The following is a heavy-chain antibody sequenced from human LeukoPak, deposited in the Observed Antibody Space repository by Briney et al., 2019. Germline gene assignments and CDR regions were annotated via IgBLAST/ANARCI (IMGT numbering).Heavy chain of an antibody. Sequence: ATVNVSCTASGYTFTSYYMHWVRQPPGQGLEWMGIINPGGGSTSYAQKLQGRVSVTRDTSTSTVYMELSSLRSEDTAVYYCASESRSGWYSYDSSGSFDIWGQGTMVTVSS. CDR2: INPGGGST. D-gene: IGHD3-22*01. CDR3: ASESRSGWYSYDSSGSFDI. V-gene: IGHV1-46*04. CDR1: GYTFTSYY. J-gene: IGHJ3*02.